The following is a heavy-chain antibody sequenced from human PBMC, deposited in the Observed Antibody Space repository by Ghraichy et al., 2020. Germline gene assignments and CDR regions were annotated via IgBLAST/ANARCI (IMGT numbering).Heavy chain of an antibody. CDR1: GFTFSSYS. Sequence: GGSLRLSCAASGFTFSSYSMNWVRQAPGKGLEWVSSISSSSSYIYYADSVKGRFTISRDNAKNSLYLQMNSLRAEDTAVYYCARVGEYYYGMDVWGQGTTVTVSS. J-gene: IGHJ6*02. D-gene: IGHD3-16*01. CDR2: ISSSSSYI. CDR3: ARVGEYYYGMDV. V-gene: IGHV3-21*01.